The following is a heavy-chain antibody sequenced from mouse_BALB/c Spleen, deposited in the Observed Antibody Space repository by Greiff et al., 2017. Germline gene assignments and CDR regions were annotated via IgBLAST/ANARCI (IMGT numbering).Heavy chain of an antibody. D-gene: IGHD2-14*01. CDR3: ARGGYRYGGAWFAY. CDR2: IYPYNGGT. V-gene: IGHV1S29*02. J-gene: IGHJ3*01. Sequence: DVQLQQSGPELVKPGASVKISCKASGYTFTDYNMHWVKQTHGKSLEWIGYIYPYNGGTGYNQKFKSKATLTVDNSSSTAYMELRSLTSEDSAVYYCARGGYRYGGAWFAYWGQGTLVTVSA. CDR1: GYTFTDYN.